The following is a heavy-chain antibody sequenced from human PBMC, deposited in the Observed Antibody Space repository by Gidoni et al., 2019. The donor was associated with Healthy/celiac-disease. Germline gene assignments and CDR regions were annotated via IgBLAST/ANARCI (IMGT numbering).Heavy chain of an antibody. Sequence: EVQLVESGGGLVQPGGSLRLSCAASGFTVSSNYMSWVRQAPGKGLEWVSVIYSGGSTYYADSVKGRFTISRDNSKNTLYLQMNSLRAEDTAVYYCASGPVLRYFDWLPYAGWFDPWGQGTLVTVSS. CDR2: IYSGGST. D-gene: IGHD3-9*01. J-gene: IGHJ5*02. CDR3: ASGPVLRYFDWLPYAGWFDP. CDR1: GFTVSSNY. V-gene: IGHV3-66*01.